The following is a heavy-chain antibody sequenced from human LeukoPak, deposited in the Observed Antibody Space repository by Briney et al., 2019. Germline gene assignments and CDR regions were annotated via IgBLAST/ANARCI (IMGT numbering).Heavy chain of an antibody. J-gene: IGHJ4*02. CDR1: GGSISSYY. CDR3: ARWSYDSSGYLDY. D-gene: IGHD3-22*01. V-gene: IGHV4-59*01. Sequence: SETLSLTCTVSGGSISSYYWSWIRQPPGKGLEWIGYIYYSGSANYNPSLKSRVTISVDTSKNQFSLKLSSATAADTAVYYCARWSYDSSGYLDYWGQGTLVTVSS. CDR2: IYYSGSA.